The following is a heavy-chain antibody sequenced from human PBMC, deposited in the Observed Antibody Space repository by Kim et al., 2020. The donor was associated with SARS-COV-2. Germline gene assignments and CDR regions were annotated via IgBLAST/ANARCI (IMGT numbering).Heavy chain of an antibody. CDR3: AADMVYSSSWYLNYGMDV. V-gene: IGHV1-58*01. CDR2: IVVGSGNT. CDR1: GFTFTSSA. J-gene: IGHJ6*02. Sequence: SVKVSCKASGFTFTSSAVQWVRQARGQRLEWIGWIVVGSGNTNYAQKFQERVTITRDMSTSTAYMELSSLRSEDTAVYYCAADMVYSSSWYLNYGMDVWGQGTTVTVSS. D-gene: IGHD6-13*01.